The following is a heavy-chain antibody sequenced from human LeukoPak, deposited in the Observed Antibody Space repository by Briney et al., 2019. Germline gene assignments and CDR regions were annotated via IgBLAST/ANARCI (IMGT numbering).Heavy chain of an antibody. D-gene: IGHD4-17*01. CDR1: GGSISSSSYY. J-gene: IGHJ4*02. CDR2: IYYSGST. CDR3: ARATGRDYGDCYFDY. V-gene: IGHV4-39*07. Sequence: SETLSLTCTVSGGSISSSSYYWGWIRQPPGKGLEWIGSIYYSGSTYYNPSLKSRVTISVDTSKNQFSLKLSSVTAADTAVYYCARATGRDYGDCYFDYWGQGTLVTVSS.